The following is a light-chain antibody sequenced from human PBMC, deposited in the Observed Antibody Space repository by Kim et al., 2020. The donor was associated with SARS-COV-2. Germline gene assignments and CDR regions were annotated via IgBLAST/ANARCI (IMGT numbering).Light chain of an antibody. CDR2: ANN. J-gene: IGLJ3*02. V-gene: IGLV1-40*01. Sequence: GQTGTTPGTVSSSNTGAGYDVHWYQQWPGTAPRLLIYANNNRPSRDPDRFSGSKSGTSASLAITGLQAEDEAVYYCQSSDSSLSGVFGGGTQLTVL. CDR1: SSNTGAGYD. CDR3: QSSDSSLSGV.